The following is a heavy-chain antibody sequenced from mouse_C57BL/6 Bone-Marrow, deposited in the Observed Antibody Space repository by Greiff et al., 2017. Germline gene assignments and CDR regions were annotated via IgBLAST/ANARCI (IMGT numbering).Heavy chain of an antibody. D-gene: IGHD1-1*01. Sequence: EVNLVESGGGLVQPGGSLKLSCAASGFTFSDYYMYWVRQTPEKRLEWVAYISNGGGSTYYPDTVKGRFTISRDNAKNTLYLQMSRLKSEDTAMYYCARRTTVVADYYAMDYWGQGTSVTVSS. V-gene: IGHV5-12*01. J-gene: IGHJ4*01. CDR1: GFTFSDYY. CDR2: ISNGGGST. CDR3: ARRTTVVADYYAMDY.